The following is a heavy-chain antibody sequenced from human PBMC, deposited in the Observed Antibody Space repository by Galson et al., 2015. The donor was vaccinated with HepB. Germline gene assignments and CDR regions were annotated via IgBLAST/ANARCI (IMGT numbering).Heavy chain of an antibody. CDR2: ISSGGNTI. Sequence: SLRLSCAASGFSLTHYEMNWVRQAPGTGLEWLSYISSGGNTIYYADSVKGRFTISRDNAKNSLYLQMNSLRAEDTAVYYCVRVAGDSSGYYYFVPEFYFDYWGQGTLVTVSS. CDR1: GFSLTHYE. CDR3: VRVAGDSSGYYYFVPEFYFDY. D-gene: IGHD3-22*01. J-gene: IGHJ4*02. V-gene: IGHV3-48*03.